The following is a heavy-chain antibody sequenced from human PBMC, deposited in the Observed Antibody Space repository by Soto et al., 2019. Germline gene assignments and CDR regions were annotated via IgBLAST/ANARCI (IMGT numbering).Heavy chain of an antibody. CDR3: ASLYCSSTSSYSAYAFYM. CDR1: GGSISSGGYY. D-gene: IGHD2-2*01. CDR2: IYYSGST. J-gene: IGHJ3*02. Sequence: PSETLSLTCTVSGGSISSGGYYWSWIRQHPGKGLEWIGYIYYSGSTYYNPSLKSRVTISVDTSKNQFSLKLSSVTAADTAVYYCASLYCSSTSSYSAYAFYMWGKGTMVTVSS. V-gene: IGHV4-31*03.